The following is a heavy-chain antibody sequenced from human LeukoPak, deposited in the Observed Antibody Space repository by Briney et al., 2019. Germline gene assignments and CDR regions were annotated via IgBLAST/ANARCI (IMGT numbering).Heavy chain of an antibody. CDR3: AAGFGSLDS. CDR2: MSYDGKNE. D-gene: IGHD3-16*01. Sequence: GGSLRLSCAVSGFTLSSYTMHWVRQAPGKGLEWLTLMSYDGKNEYYADSVKGRFTISRDKPENTLYLQMNSLRREDTAIYYCAAGFGSLDSWGPGTLVTVSS. V-gene: IGHV3-30*01. CDR1: GFTLSSYT. J-gene: IGHJ4*02.